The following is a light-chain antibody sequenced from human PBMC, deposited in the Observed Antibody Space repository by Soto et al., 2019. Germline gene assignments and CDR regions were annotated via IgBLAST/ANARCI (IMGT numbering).Light chain of an antibody. Sequence: EIVMTQSPATLSVSPGERATLSCRASQSVNSNLAWYQQKPGQAPRLLIYGASTRATGIPARFSGSRSGTEFTLIISSLQSEDFAIYYCQQRSNWPLTFGGGTKVDNK. J-gene: IGKJ4*01. CDR2: GAS. CDR1: QSVNSN. V-gene: IGKV3-15*01. CDR3: QQRSNWPLT.